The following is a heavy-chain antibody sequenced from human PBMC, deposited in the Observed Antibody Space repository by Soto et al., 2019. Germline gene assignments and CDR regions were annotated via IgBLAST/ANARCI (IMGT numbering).Heavy chain of an antibody. Sequence: LXXAXSGDSMSSSDYYWGWIRQPPGKGLEWLGSIYYSGSTYYNPSLQSRVAISVDTSKNQFSLKLKSVTAADMAVYYCARAVGDPLYYLDYWGQGTLVTVSS. V-gene: IGHV4-39*01. J-gene: IGHJ4*02. CDR2: IYYSGST. D-gene: IGHD6-19*01. CDR1: GDSMSSSDYY. CDR3: ARAVGDPLYYLDY.